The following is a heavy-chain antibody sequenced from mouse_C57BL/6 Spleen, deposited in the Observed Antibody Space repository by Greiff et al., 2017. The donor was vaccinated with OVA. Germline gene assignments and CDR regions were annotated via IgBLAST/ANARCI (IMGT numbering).Heavy chain of an antibody. CDR1: GFNIKDYY. CDR3: ALKSHDYYGSLDY. J-gene: IGHJ2*01. D-gene: IGHD1-1*01. Sequence: EVMLVESGAELVKPGASVKLSCTASGFNIKDYYMHWVKQRTEQGLEWIGRIDPEDGETKYAPKFQGKATITADTSSNTAYLQLSSLTSEDTAVYYCALKSHDYYGSLDYWGQGTTLTVSS. V-gene: IGHV14-2*01. CDR2: IDPEDGET.